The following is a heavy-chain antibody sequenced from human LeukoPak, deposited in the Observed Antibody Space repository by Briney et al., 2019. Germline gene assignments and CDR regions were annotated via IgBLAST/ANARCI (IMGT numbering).Heavy chain of an antibody. CDR3: ASLYSSGRQVGDY. V-gene: IGHV4-59*08. D-gene: IGHD6-19*01. Sequence: SETLSLTCTPSGGSISSYYWSWIRQPPGKGLEWIGYIYYSGSTNYNPSLKSRVTISVDTSKNQFSLKLSSVTAADTAVYYCASLYSSGRQVGDYWGQRTLVTVSS. CDR2: IYYSGST. CDR1: GGSISSYY. J-gene: IGHJ4*02.